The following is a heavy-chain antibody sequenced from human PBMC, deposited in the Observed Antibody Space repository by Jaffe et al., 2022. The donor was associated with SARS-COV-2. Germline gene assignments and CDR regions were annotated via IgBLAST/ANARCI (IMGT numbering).Heavy chain of an antibody. J-gene: IGHJ6*02. CDR1: GGSISSGSYY. CDR2: IYTSGST. CDR3: ARGSYYYDSSGYYDYYYYGMDV. D-gene: IGHD3-22*01. Sequence: QVQLQESGPGLVKPSQTLSLTCTVSGGSISSGSYYWSWIRQPAGKGLEWIGRIYTSGSTNYNPSLKSRVTISVDTSKNQFSLKLSSVTAADTAVYYCARGSYYYDSSGYYDYYYYGMDVWGQGTTVTVSS. V-gene: IGHV4-61*02.